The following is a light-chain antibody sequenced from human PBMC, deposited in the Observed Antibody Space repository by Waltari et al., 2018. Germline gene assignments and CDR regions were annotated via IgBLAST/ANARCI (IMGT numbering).Light chain of an antibody. CDR3: NSYAGSNGYV. J-gene: IGLJ1*01. V-gene: IGLV2-8*01. Sequence: QSALTQPPSASGSPGQSVTISCTGTSSDVGAYNYVSWYQQYPGTAPKLRIYGVSNGPAAGPQGFSASKSSNTASLTVSGLQAEDEADYYCNSYAGSNGYVFGTGTKVTVL. CDR1: SSDVGAYNY. CDR2: GVS.